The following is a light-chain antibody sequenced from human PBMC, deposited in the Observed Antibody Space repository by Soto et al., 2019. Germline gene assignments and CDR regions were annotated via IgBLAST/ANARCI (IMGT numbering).Light chain of an antibody. CDR1: QSINSW. J-gene: IGKJ3*01. V-gene: IGKV1-5*03. CDR2: RAS. Sequence: DIQMTQSPSTLSASVGDRVTITCRASQSINSWLAWYQQKPGKAPKLLIYRASSLEGGVPSRFSGSGSGTEFTLTISSLQPHDFSTYYCQHYDSYSGTFGPGTKVDIK. CDR3: QHYDSYSGT.